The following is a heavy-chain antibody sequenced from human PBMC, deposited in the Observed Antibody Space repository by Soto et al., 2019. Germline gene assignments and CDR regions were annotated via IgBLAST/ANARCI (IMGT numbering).Heavy chain of an antibody. CDR3: ARGPSSGCFDS. CDR1: GYTFTTFF. D-gene: IGHD5-12*01. V-gene: IGHV1-3*01. J-gene: IGHJ4*02. CDR2: INPANGDT. Sequence: ASVKVSCKTSGYTFTTFFLHWMRQAPGRRLEWMGWINPANGDTMYSQKFLGRVSNTRDTSATTAYMELTYLTSEDTAIYYCARGPSSGCFDSWGQGTLVTVSS.